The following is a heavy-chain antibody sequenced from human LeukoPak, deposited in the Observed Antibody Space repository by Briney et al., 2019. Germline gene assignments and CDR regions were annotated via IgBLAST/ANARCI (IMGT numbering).Heavy chain of an antibody. D-gene: IGHD2-21*02. J-gene: IGHJ4*02. V-gene: IGHV3-7*01. CDR1: GFTFSSYW. CDR3: ASNSPDCGGDCYFDY. Sequence: GGSLRLSCAASGFTFSSYWMSWVRQAPGKGLEWVANIKQDGSEKYYVDSVKGRFTISRDNAKNSLYLQMNSLRAEDTAVYYCASNSPDCGGDCYFDYWGQGTLVTVSS. CDR2: IKQDGSEK.